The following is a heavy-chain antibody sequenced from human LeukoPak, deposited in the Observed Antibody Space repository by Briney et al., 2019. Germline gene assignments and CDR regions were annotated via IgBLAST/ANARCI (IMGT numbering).Heavy chain of an antibody. V-gene: IGHV4-39*07. CDR2: IFYSGST. J-gene: IGHJ4*02. CDR1: GGSISTSNYY. Sequence: SETLSLTCTVSGGSISTSNYYWGWIRQPPGKGLEWIGNIFYSGSTYYSPSLKSRVTISLDTSRNQFSLKLNSVTAADTAVYYCASIDYWGQGTLVTVSS. CDR3: ASIDY.